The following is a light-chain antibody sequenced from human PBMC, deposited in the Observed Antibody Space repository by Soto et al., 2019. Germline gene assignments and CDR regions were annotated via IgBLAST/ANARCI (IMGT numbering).Light chain of an antibody. CDR1: SSDVGSYNV. J-gene: IGLJ2*01. V-gene: IGLV2-8*01. CDR3: SSYAGSDNLV. CDR2: EVT. Sequence: QSALTQPPSASGSPGQSVTISCPGTSSDVGSYNVVSWYQQHPGKAPKLMIYEVTKRPSGVPDRFSGSKSGNTASLTVSGLQAEDEADYYCSSYAGSDNLVFGGGTKLTVL.